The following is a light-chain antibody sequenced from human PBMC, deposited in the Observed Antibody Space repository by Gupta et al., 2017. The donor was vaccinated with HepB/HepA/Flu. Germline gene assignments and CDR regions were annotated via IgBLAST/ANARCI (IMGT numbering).Light chain of an antibody. CDR3: STGDDSQNGYV. J-gene: IGLJ1*01. CDR1: SSNIGGNT. CDR2: SNN. Sequence: SVLTPPPSASGTPGQRVTISCSGSSSNIGGNTVHWYQQDPGTAPKLLIHSNNERPSGVPDRFSGAKSGTSTALAISRRQAEDEDDYYCSTGDDSQNGYVFGTGTTVTVL. V-gene: IGLV1-44*01.